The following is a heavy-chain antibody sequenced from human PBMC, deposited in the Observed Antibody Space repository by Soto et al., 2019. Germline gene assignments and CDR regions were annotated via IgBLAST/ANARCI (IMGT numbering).Heavy chain of an antibody. Sequence: PSETLSLTCAVYGGSFSGYYWSWIRQPPGKGLEWIGEINHSGSTNYNPSLKSRVTISVDTSKNQFSLKLSSVTAADTAVYYCASFRYYYGSGSCPHWGQGALVTVSS. CDR1: GGSFSGYY. V-gene: IGHV4-34*01. J-gene: IGHJ4*02. CDR2: INHSGST. CDR3: ASFRYYYGSGSCPH. D-gene: IGHD3-10*01.